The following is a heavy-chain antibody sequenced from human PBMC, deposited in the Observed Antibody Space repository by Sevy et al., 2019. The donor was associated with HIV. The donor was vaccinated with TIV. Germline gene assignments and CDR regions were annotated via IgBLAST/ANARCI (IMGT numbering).Heavy chain of an antibody. CDR2: IYSGVST. CDR1: GFTVSSNY. Sequence: GGSLRLSYAASGFTVSSNYMSWVRQAPGKGLEWVSVIYSGVSTYYADSVKGRFTISRDNSKNTLYLQMNSLRAEDTAVYYCARVSVYYYDTSGYYTTGNAFDIWGQGTMVTVSS. J-gene: IGHJ3*02. CDR3: ARVSVYYYDTSGYYTTGNAFDI. V-gene: IGHV3-53*01. D-gene: IGHD3-22*01.